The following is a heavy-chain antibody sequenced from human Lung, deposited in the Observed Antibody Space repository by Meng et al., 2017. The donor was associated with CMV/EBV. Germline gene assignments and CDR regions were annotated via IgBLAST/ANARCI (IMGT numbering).Heavy chain of an antibody. Sequence: GSXRLXCATSGFSFSSHGMHWVRQAPGKGLEWVAFIHYDGTKKYYADPVKGRFTISRDNSRNTVYLQMNSLSAEDTAVYYCAKHRVLILSNYFDYWGQGTLVTVSS. D-gene: IGHD2-21*01. CDR1: GFSFSSHG. CDR2: IHYDGTKK. J-gene: IGHJ4*02. CDR3: AKHRVLILSNYFDY. V-gene: IGHV3-30*02.